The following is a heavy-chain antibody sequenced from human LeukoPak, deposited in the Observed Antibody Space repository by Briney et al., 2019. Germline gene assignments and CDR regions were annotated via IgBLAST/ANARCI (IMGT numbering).Heavy chain of an antibody. V-gene: IGHV4-39*01. CDR2: IYQSGSVST. D-gene: IGHD3-3*01. J-gene: IGHJ4*02. Sequence: SETLSLTCSVSGGSIISSNYYWGWIRQPRGKGLEWIGSIYQSGSVSTYYNPSLKSRVTIFGDTSKNQFFLRLSSVTAADTAVYYCASTLRFLPYRRFDYWGQGTLVTVPS. CDR3: ASTLRFLPYRRFDY. CDR1: GGSIISSNYY.